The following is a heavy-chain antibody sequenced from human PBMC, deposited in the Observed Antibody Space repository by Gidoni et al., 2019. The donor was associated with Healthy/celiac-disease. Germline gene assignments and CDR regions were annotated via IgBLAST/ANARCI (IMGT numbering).Heavy chain of an antibody. CDR3: ARLLGIAAAGTGVFAFDI. D-gene: IGHD6-13*01. CDR2: IYYSGST. CDR1: GGSISRGGYY. V-gene: IGHV4-31*03. J-gene: IGHJ3*02. Sequence: QVQLQESGPGLVKPSQTLSLTCTVSGGSISRGGYYWSWIRQHPGKGLEWIGYIYYSGSTYYNPSLKSRVTISVDTSKNQFSLKLSSVTAADTAVYYCARLLGIAAAGTGVFAFDIWGQGTMVTVSS.